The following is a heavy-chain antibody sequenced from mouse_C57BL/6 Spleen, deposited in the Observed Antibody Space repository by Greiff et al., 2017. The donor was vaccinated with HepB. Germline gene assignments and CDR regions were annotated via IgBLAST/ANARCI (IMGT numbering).Heavy chain of an antibody. J-gene: IGHJ1*03. Sequence: EVMLVESGGGLVQPGGSLKLSCAASGFTFSDYYMYWVRQTPEKRLEWVAYISNGGGSTYYPDTVKGRFTISRDNAKNTLYLQMSRLKSEDTAMYYCARDPDYYGSSHWYFDVWGTGTTVTVSS. CDR1: GFTFSDYY. CDR2: ISNGGGST. D-gene: IGHD1-1*01. CDR3: ARDPDYYGSSHWYFDV. V-gene: IGHV5-12*01.